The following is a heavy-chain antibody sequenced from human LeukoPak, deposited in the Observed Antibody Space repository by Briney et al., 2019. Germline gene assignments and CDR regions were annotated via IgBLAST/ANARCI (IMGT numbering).Heavy chain of an antibody. J-gene: IGHJ4*02. CDR1: GGSISSSSYY. V-gene: IGHV4-39*07. D-gene: IGHD3-3*01. CDR2: IYYSGST. CDR3: ARVVTLFGVASPRGGYYFDS. Sequence: SETLSLTCTVSGGSISSSSYYWGWIRQPPGKGLEWIGSIYYSGSTYYNPSLKSRVTISVDTSKNQFSLKLSSVTAADTAVYYCARVVTLFGVASPRGGYYFDSWGQGALVIVSS.